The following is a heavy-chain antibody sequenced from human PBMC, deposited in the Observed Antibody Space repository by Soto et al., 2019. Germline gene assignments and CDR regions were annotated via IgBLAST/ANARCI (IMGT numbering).Heavy chain of an antibody. CDR2: ISYDGSNK. CDR3: ARYSGKYQGPIDY. V-gene: IGHV3-30*03. Sequence: QVQLVESGGGVVQPGRSLRLSCAASGFTFSHYGIHWVRQAPGKGLEWLAVISYDGSNKHYADSVKGRFTVSRDNSKNTLYLQMNSLRAEGTAVYFCARYSGKYQGPIDYWGQGNLVTVSS. J-gene: IGHJ4*02. CDR1: GFTFSHYG. D-gene: IGHD1-26*01.